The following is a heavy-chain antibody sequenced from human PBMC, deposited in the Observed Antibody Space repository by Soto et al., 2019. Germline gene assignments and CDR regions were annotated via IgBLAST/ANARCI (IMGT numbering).Heavy chain of an antibody. CDR1: GGSISSSSYY. V-gene: IGHV4-39*01. CDR3: ARWGYSSSWYYGVDY. J-gene: IGHJ4*02. Sequence: QLQLQESGPGLVKPSETLSLTCTVSGGSISSSSYYWGWIRQPPGKGLEWIGSIYYSGSTYYNPSLKSRVTIYVDTSKNQFSLKLSSVTAADTAVYYCARWGYSSSWYYGVDYWGQGTLVTVSS. CDR2: IYYSGST. D-gene: IGHD6-13*01.